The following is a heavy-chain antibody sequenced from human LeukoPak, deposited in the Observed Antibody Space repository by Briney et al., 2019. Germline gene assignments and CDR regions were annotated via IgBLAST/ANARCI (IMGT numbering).Heavy chain of an antibody. CDR3: ARGPSYGSGSYCGDSFDI. CDR2: IYYSGST. J-gene: IGHJ3*02. D-gene: IGHD3-10*01. CDR1: GGSISSYY. Sequence: SETLSLTCTVSGGSISSYYWSWIRQPPGKGLEWIGYIYYSGSTNYNPSLKSRVTISVDTSKNQFSLKLSSVTAADTAVYYCARGPSYGSGSYCGDSFDIWGQGTMVTASS. V-gene: IGHV4-59*01.